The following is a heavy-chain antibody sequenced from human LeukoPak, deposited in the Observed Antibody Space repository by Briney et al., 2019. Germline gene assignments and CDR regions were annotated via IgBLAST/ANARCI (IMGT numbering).Heavy chain of an antibody. J-gene: IGHJ2*01. Sequence: SVKVSCKASGGTFSSYAISWVRQAPGQGLEWMGRIIPTFGTANYAQKFQGRVTITTDESTSTAYMELSSLRSEDTAVYYCARDQEGYYDSSGYLRYFDLWGRGTLVTVSS. CDR1: GGTFSSYA. CDR2: IIPTFGTA. CDR3: ARDQEGYYDSSGYLRYFDL. D-gene: IGHD3-22*01. V-gene: IGHV1-69*05.